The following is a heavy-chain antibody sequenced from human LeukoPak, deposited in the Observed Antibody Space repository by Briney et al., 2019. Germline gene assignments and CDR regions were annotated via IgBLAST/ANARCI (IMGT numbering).Heavy chain of an antibody. CDR3: AKDWVLAVAGYFDY. J-gene: IGHJ4*02. CDR2: ISGSGGST. CDR1: GFTFSSYA. V-gene: IGHV3-23*01. Sequence: GTSQRLSCAASGFTFSSYAMSWVRQAPGKGLTWVSAISGSGGSTYYADSVKGRFTISRDNSKNTLYLQMNGLRAEDTAVYYCAKDWVLAVAGYFDYWGQGTLVTVSS. D-gene: IGHD6-19*01.